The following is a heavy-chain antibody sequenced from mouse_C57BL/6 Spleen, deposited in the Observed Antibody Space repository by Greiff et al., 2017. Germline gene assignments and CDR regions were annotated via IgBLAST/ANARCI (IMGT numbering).Heavy chain of an antibody. Sequence: EVHLVESGGGLVKPGGSLKLSCAASGFTFSSYTMSWVRQTPEKRLEWVATISGGGGNTYYPDSVKGRFTISRDNAKNTLYLQMSSLRSEDTALYYCARQYYGSRNWYFDVWGTGTTVTVSS. CDR3: ARQYYGSRNWYFDV. J-gene: IGHJ1*03. D-gene: IGHD1-1*01. V-gene: IGHV5-9*01. CDR2: ISGGGGNT. CDR1: GFTFSSYT.